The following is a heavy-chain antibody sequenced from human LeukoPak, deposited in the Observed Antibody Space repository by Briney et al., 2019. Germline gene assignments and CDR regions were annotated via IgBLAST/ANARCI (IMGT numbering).Heavy chain of an antibody. D-gene: IGHD3-22*01. CDR1: SYTFANFG. CDR2: ISAYNGNT. J-gene: IGHJ4*02. V-gene: IGHV1-18*01. Sequence: ASVKVSCKASSYTFANFGIIWVRQAPGQGLEWMGWISAYNGNTRYVQKLQGRVTMTTDTSTSTAYMELRSLRSDDTAVYYCARVTIPYYYDSSGYSGYFDYWGQGTLVTVSS. CDR3: ARVTIPYYYDSSGYSGYFDY.